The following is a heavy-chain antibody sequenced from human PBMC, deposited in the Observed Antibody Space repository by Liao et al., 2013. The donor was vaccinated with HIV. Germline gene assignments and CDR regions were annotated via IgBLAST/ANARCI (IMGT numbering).Heavy chain of an antibody. CDR2: IYSSGSA. CDR3: ARLRNFDL. Sequence: QVQLQESGPGLVKPSETLSLTCTVSGGSISTYYWSWIRQPAGKGLEWIGRIYSSGSATYNSSLRGRVSMSVDVSKNQFSLTLTSVTAADTAVYYCARLRNFDLWGQGTL. J-gene: IGHJ4*02. V-gene: IGHV4-4*07. D-gene: IGHD3-10*01. CDR1: GGSISTYY.